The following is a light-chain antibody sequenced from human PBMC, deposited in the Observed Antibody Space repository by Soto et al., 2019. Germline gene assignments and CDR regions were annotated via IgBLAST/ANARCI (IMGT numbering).Light chain of an antibody. CDR3: QQYNSQRT. Sequence: DIQMTQSPSTLSASVGDRVTITCLASQYISSWLAWYQQKPGKAPKLLIYKASSLESGVPSRFSGSGTGTEFTLTISSLQPDDFATYYCQQYNSQRTFGQGTKVEIK. J-gene: IGKJ1*01. V-gene: IGKV1-5*03. CDR2: KAS. CDR1: QYISSW.